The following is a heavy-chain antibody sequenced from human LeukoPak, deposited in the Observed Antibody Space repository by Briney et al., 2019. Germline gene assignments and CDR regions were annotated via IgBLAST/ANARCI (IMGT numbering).Heavy chain of an antibody. CDR3: ARSPVVVPAAIDY. CDR1: GGSISSYY. J-gene: IGHJ4*02. CDR2: IYTSGST. Sequence: SETLSLTCTVSGGSISSYYWSWIRQPAGKGLEWIGRIYTSGSTDYNPSLKSRVTISVDKSKNQFSLKLSSVTAADTAVYYCARSPVVVPAAIDYWGQGTLVTVSS. V-gene: IGHV4-4*07. D-gene: IGHD2-2*01.